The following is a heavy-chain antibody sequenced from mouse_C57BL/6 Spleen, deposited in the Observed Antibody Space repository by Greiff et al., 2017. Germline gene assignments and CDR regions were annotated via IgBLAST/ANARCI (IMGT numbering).Heavy chain of an antibody. CDR1: GYTFTSYW. V-gene: IGHV1-52*01. CDR2: IDPSDSET. Sequence: QVQLQQPGAELVRPGSSVKLSCKASGYTFTSYWMHWVKQRPIQGLEWIGNIDPSDSETHYNQQFKDKATLTVDKSSSTAYMQLSSLTSEDSAVYYCASYSSEAMDYWGQGTSVTVSS. CDR3: ASYSSEAMDY. D-gene: IGHD3-2*02. J-gene: IGHJ4*01.